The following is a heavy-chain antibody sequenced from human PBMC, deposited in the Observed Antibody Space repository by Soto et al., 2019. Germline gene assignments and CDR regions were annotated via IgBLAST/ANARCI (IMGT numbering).Heavy chain of an antibody. CDR3: ARSQRGRTAFTFDY. V-gene: IGHV4-39*07. Sequence: NPSETLSLTCTVSGGSINSNLYYWGWIRQPPGKGLEWIGSINYSGNTFFYPSLKSRLSLSVDMSKNQFSLKLASVTAADTAVYFCARSQRGRTAFTFDYWGQGALVTVSS. J-gene: IGHJ4*02. CDR1: GGSINSNLYY. D-gene: IGHD3-16*01. CDR2: INYSGNT.